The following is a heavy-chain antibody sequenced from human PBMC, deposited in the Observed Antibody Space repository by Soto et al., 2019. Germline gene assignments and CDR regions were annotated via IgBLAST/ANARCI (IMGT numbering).Heavy chain of an antibody. Sequence: PSETLSLTCTVSGGSVSSGSYYWSWIRQPPGKGLEWIGYIYYSGSTNHNPSLKSRVTISVDTSKNQFSLKLSSVTAADTAVYYCARPLYSYGHTDVWGQGTTVTVSS. J-gene: IGHJ6*02. CDR3: ARPLYSYGHTDV. CDR2: IYYSGST. V-gene: IGHV4-61*01. CDR1: GGSVSSGSYY. D-gene: IGHD5-18*01.